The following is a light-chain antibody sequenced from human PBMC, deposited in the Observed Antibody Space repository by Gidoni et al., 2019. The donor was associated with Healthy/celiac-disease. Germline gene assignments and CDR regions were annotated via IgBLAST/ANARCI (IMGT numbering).Light chain of an antibody. Sequence: QSVLTQPPSVSGAPGQRVTLPCTGSSSNIGAGYDVHWYPQLPGTAPKLLIYGNSNRPSGVPDRFSGSKSGTSASLAITGLQAEDEADYYCQSYDSSLSVYVFGTGTKVTVL. CDR2: GNS. CDR1: SSNIGAGYD. V-gene: IGLV1-40*01. CDR3: QSYDSSLSVYV. J-gene: IGLJ1*01.